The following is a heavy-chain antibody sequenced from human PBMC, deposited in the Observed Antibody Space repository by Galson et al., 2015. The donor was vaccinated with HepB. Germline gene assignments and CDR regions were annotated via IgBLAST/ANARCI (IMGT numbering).Heavy chain of an antibody. J-gene: IGHJ4*02. V-gene: IGHV7-4-1*02. D-gene: IGHD2-15*01. CDR1: GYTFSSYG. CDR3: ARIRVSVVGTVNDY. Sequence: SVKVSCKASGYTFSSYGVNWVRQAPGQGLEWMGWINTKTGNPTYAQGFTGRYVFSLDTSVSTAYLQISSLKAEDTAVYYCARIRVSVVGTVNDYWGQGTLVTVSS. CDR2: INTKTGNP.